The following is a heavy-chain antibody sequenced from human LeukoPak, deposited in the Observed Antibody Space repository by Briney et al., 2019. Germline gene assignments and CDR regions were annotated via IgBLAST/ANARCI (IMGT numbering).Heavy chain of an antibody. D-gene: IGHD3-3*01. J-gene: IGHJ4*02. CDR3: ARTHDFWSARKGDYFDP. CDR1: GYTFASYY. CDR2: ISGYNGNT. Sequence: ASVKVSCMASGYTFASYYISWVRQAPGQGLEWMGWISGYNGNTNYAQRFQDRITMTVDKSTTTVYMEVKSLRSDDTAVYYCARTHDFWSARKGDYFDPWGQGTLVTVSS. V-gene: IGHV1-18*01.